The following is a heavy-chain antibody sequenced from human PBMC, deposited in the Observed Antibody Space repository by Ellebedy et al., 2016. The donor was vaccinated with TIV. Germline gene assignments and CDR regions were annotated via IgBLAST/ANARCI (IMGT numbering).Heavy chain of an antibody. CDR2: IYHSGST. CDR3: ARDPIVVVPAAMYSYNGWFDP. D-gene: IGHD2-2*01. Sequence: MPSETLSLTCAVSGGSISSSNWWSWVCQPPGKGLEWIGEIYHSGSTNYNPSLKSRVTISVDKSKNQFSLKLSSVTAADTAVDYCARDPIVVVPAAMYSYNGWFDPWGQGTLVTVSS. J-gene: IGHJ5*02. CDR1: GGSISSSNW. V-gene: IGHV4-4*02.